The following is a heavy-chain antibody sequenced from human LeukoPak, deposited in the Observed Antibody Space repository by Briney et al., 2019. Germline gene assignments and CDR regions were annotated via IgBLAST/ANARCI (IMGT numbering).Heavy chain of an antibody. CDR3: ARGGGLDV. V-gene: IGHV3-7*03. Sequence: GGSLRLSCAASGFTFSSYWMSWARQAPGKGLEWVASINHNGNVNYYVDSVKGRFTISRDNAKNSLYLQMSNLRAEVTAVYFCARGGGLDVWGQGATVTVSS. D-gene: IGHD3-16*01. J-gene: IGHJ6*02. CDR1: GFTFSSYW. CDR2: INHNGNVN.